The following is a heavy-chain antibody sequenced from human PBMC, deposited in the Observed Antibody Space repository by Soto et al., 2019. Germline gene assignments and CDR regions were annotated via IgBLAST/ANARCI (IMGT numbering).Heavy chain of an antibody. CDR1: GFVGTKCG. CDR2: IGASGDIT. D-gene: IGHD2-21*02. V-gene: IGHV3-23*01. Sequence: LFLSSAAAGFVGTKCGIRWSRQDPMKGLEWVAGIGASGDITWYADSVKGRLSISRDNSKNTLYLQLNSLRFEDTAVYYCAKDDFTDRGDDYFDYWGPGTPVTVSS. CDR3: AKDDFTDRGDDYFDY. J-gene: IGHJ4*02.